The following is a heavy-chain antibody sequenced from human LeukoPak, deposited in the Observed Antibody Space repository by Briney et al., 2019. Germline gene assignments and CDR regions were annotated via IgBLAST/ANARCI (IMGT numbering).Heavy chain of an antibody. V-gene: IGHV5-51*01. J-gene: IGHJ4*01. CDR3: ARGQDYGGYMAPFDY. Sequence: KPGESLKISCKGSGDSLTSYWIGWVRQMPGKGLEWMGIIYPGDSDTRYSPSFQGQVTISADKSISTAYLQWSSLKASDTAMYYCARGQDYGGYMAPFDYWGQGTLVTVSS. CDR2: IYPGDSDT. D-gene: IGHD5-12*01. CDR1: GDSLTSYW.